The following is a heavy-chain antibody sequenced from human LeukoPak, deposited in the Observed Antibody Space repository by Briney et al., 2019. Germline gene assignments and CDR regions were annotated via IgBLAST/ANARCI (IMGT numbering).Heavy chain of an antibody. Sequence: ASVKVSCKASGYTFTSYAMHWVRQAPGQRLEWMGWINAGNGNTKYSQKFQGRVTITRDTSASTAYMELSSLRSEDTAVYYCARDDVTMVGGVRISYYYYGMDVWGKGTTVTVSS. V-gene: IGHV1-3*01. J-gene: IGHJ6*04. D-gene: IGHD3-10*01. CDR1: GYTFTSYA. CDR3: ARDDVTMVGGVRISYYYYGMDV. CDR2: INAGNGNT.